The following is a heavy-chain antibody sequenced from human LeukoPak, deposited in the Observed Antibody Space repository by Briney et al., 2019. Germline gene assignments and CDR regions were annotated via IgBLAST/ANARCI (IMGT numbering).Heavy chain of an antibody. Sequence: GGSLRLSCSASGFTFEDYGMTWVRHGPGKGLEWVAGIDYNGGNTVYVEPLRGRFTISRDNAKNSLYLQMNTLRAENTAFYFCARAGDYYDTHYFDYWGQGTLVTVSS. J-gene: IGHJ4*02. CDR2: IDYNGGNT. D-gene: IGHD3-22*01. CDR1: GFTFEDYG. V-gene: IGHV3-20*04. CDR3: ARAGDYYDTHYFDY.